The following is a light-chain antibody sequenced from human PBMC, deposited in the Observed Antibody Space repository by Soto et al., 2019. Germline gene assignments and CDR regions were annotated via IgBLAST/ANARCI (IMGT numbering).Light chain of an antibody. Sequence: DIQMTQSPVPLSASVGDTVNITCRASEIIIYYLNWYQQRPGKAPELLIYASSRLQTGVPSRFSGSGSGTDFTLTISSLQPEDFATYICLQTYSTPYTFGQGTKLEIK. CDR2: ASS. J-gene: IGKJ2*01. CDR1: EIIIYY. CDR3: LQTYSTPYT. V-gene: IGKV1-39*01.